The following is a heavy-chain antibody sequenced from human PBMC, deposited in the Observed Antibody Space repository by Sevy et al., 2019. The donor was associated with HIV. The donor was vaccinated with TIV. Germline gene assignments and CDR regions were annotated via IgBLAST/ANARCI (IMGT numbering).Heavy chain of an antibody. CDR2: IDTTGTAI. J-gene: IGHJ5*02. Sequence: GGSLRLSCAASGFDFRSYEMSWVRQAPGKGLRWVSYIDTTGTAIYEDSVKGRFTISRANAKNSLFVQMYGLRPDDTAVDYCVRDTDRSGYYGVTFPRASDLWGQGTLVTVSS. CDR1: GFDFRSYE. V-gene: IGHV3-48*03. CDR3: VRDTDRSGYYGVTFPRASDL. D-gene: IGHD3-22*01.